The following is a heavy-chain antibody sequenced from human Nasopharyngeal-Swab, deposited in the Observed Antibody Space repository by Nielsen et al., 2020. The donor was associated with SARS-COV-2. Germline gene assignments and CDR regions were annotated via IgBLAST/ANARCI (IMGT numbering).Heavy chain of an antibody. J-gene: IGHJ4*02. Sequence: SVKVSCKVSGGTFSKYAISWVRQAPGQGLEWIGWIIVNLGMTKYAQKFKDSVIINADESTGTAYMELSSLRSEDTAVYYCATWGIGYGENAHATFDSWGQGTQVTVSS. CDR1: GGTFSKYA. CDR2: IIVNLGMT. CDR3: ATWGIGYGENAHATFDS. V-gene: IGHV1-69*10. D-gene: IGHD4-17*01.